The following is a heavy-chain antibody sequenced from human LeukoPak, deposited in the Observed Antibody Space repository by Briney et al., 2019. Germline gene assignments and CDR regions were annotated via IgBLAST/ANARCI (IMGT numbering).Heavy chain of an antibody. V-gene: IGHV1-2*02. CDR1: GYTFTGYY. D-gene: IGHD2-21*02. CDR3: ARPFMYCGGDCYNAFDI. Sequence: ASAKVSCKASGYTFTGYYMHWVRQAPGQGLEWMGWINPNSGGTNYAQKFQGRVTMTRDTSISTAYMELSRLRSDDTAVYYCARPFMYCGGDCYNAFDIWGQGTMVTVSS. CDR2: INPNSGGT. J-gene: IGHJ3*02.